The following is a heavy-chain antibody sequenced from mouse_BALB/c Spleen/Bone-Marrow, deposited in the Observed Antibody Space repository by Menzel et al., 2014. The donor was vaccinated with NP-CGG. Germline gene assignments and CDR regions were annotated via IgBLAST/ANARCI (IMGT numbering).Heavy chain of an antibody. V-gene: IGHV4-1*02. J-gene: IGHJ3*01. CDR3: ARLGYYGGFAY. CDR1: GFDFSGFW. CDR2: INPDSRTI. D-gene: IGHD2-3*01. Sequence: EVKLVESGGGLVQPGSSLKISCAASGFDFSGFWMGWVRLVPGKGLEWIGEINPDSRTINYSPFLKDRFIISRDNAKNTLYLQMSKVRSEDTALYYCARLGYYGGFAYWGQGTLVTVSA.